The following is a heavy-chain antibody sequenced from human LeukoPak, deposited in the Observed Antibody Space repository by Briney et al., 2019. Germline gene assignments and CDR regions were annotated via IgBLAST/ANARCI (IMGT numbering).Heavy chain of an antibody. V-gene: IGHV3-30*18. CDR2: ISYDGSNK. J-gene: IGHJ4*02. Sequence: TGGSLRLSCVASGFSFTSYGVHWVRQAPGKGLEWVAVISYDGSNKYYADSVKGRFTISRDNSKNTLYLQMNSLRAEDTAVYYCAKEGSNGDFDYWGQGTLVTVSS. D-gene: IGHD1-26*01. CDR3: AKEGSNGDFDY. CDR1: GFSFTSYG.